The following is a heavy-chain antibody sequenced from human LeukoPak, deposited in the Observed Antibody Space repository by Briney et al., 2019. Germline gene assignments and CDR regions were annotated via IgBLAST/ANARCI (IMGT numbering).Heavy chain of an antibody. CDR3: ARGAYCSGGSCYSGYNWFDL. CDR2: INPSGGST. D-gene: IGHD2-15*01. Sequence: ASVKVSCKASGYTFTGYYMHWVRQAPGQGLEWMGIINPSGGSTSYAQKFQGRVTMTRDMSTSTVYMELSSLRSEDTAVYYCARGAYCSGGSCYSGYNWFDLWGQGTLVTVSS. J-gene: IGHJ5*02. V-gene: IGHV1-46*01. CDR1: GYTFTGYY.